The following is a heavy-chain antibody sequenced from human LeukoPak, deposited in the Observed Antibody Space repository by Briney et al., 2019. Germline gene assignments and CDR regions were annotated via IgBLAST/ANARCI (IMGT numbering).Heavy chain of an antibody. V-gene: IGHV1-69*13. J-gene: IGHJ6*02. CDR2: IIPIFGTA. Sequence: SVKVSCKASGGTFSSYAISWVRQAPGQGLEWMGGIIPIFGTANYAQKFQGRVTITADESTSTAYMELSSLRSEDTAVYYCARSNCSSTSCYAGRHHCYYYYGMDVWGQGTTVTVSS. CDR3: ARSNCSSTSCYAGRHHCYYYYGMDV. D-gene: IGHD2-2*01. CDR1: GGTFSSYA.